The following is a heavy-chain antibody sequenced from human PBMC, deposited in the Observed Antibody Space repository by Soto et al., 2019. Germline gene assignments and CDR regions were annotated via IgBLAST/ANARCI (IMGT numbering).Heavy chain of an antibody. Sequence: QVQVVQAGAEVKKPGASVKVSCKASGYTFTSYDMHWVRQAPGQRIEWMGWINAGNGNTKYSQKFQGRVSITRATSASTAYMELSSLRSEDTALYYCARDSYYYRSGSSQPSYYSGMYVCGQGTTVTFSS. CDR1: GYTFTSYD. J-gene: IGHJ6*02. CDR2: INAGNGNT. D-gene: IGHD3-10*01. V-gene: IGHV1-3*01. CDR3: ARDSYYYRSGSSQPSYYSGMYV.